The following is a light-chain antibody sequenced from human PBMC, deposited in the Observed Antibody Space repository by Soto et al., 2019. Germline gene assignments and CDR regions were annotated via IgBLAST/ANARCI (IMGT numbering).Light chain of an antibody. Sequence: QAVVTQEPSFSVSPGGTGILTCGLTSGSVSTSYYPSWYQQSPGLAPRTLIYNTTTRSSGVPDRFSGSILGNKAALPSTGAQSDDESDYLCALYVGSGTVVFGGGTQLTVL. V-gene: IGLV8-61*01. CDR3: ALYVGSGTVV. CDR2: NTT. J-gene: IGLJ2*01. CDR1: SGSVSTSYY.